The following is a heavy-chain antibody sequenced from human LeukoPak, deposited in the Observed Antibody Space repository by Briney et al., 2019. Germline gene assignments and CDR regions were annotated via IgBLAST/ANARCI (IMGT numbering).Heavy chain of an antibody. CDR2: ISGSGGST. D-gene: IGHD2-8*01. CDR3: ARDNPMVYATYDH. Sequence: RPGGSLRLSCAASGFTFSSYAMSWVRQAPGKGLEWVSAISGSGGSTYYADSVKGRFTISRDNSKNTLYLQMNSLRAEDTAVYYCARDNPMVYATYDHWGQGTLVTVSS. V-gene: IGHV3-23*01. CDR1: GFTFSSYA. J-gene: IGHJ4*02.